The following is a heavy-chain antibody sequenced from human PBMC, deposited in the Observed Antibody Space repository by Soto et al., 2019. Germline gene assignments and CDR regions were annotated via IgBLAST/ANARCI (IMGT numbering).Heavy chain of an antibody. CDR1: GFTFSDYY. J-gene: IGHJ4*02. CDR2: ISRSGSTI. Sequence: QVQLVESGGGLVKPGGSLRLSCAASGFTFSDYYMSWIRQAPGKGLEWVSYISRSGSTIYYTDLVKGRFNTSRDNAKNSLYLQMTSLRAEDTAVYYCARPRGYGDYAIEYWGQGTLVTVSS. D-gene: IGHD4-17*01. CDR3: ARPRGYGDYAIEY. V-gene: IGHV3-11*01.